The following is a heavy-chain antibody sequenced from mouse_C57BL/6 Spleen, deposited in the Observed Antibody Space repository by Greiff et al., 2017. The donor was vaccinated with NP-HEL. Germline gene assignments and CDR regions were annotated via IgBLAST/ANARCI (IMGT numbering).Heavy chain of an antibody. Sequence: EVKLMESGGGLVKPGGSLKLSCAASGFTFSSYTMSWVRQTPEKRLEWVATISGGGGNTYYPDSVKGRFTISRDNAKNTLYLQMSSLRSEDTALYYCARLDGSSPYYAMDYWGQGTSVTVSS. J-gene: IGHJ4*01. CDR1: GFTFSSYT. D-gene: IGHD1-1*01. V-gene: IGHV5-9*01. CDR3: ARLDGSSPYYAMDY. CDR2: ISGGGGNT.